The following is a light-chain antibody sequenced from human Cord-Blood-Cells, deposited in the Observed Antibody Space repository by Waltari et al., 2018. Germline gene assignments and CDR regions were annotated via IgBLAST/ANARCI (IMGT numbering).Light chain of an antibody. CDR1: QSISSY. CDR2: AAS. CDR3: QQSYSTPWT. V-gene: IGKV1-39*01. J-gene: IGKJ1*01. Sequence: DIQMTQSPSSLSASVGDRVTITCRASQSISSYLNWYQQKPGKAPKLLIYAASSLQSGVPSRVSGSGSGTYFTRTISSPQTEDFATYYGQQSYSTPWTFGQGTKVEIK.